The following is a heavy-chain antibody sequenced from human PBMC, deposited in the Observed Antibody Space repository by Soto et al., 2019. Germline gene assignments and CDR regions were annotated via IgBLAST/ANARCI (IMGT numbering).Heavy chain of an antibody. V-gene: IGHV3-13*01. CDR1: GFTFSSYD. Sequence: GGSLRLSCAVSGFTFSSYDMHWVRQATGKGLEWVSAIGTAGDTYYPGSVKGRFTISRENAKNSLYLQMNSLRAGDTAVYYCAREGGRYAFDIWGQGTMVTVSS. CDR2: IGTAGDT. CDR3: AREGGRYAFDI. D-gene: IGHD1-26*01. J-gene: IGHJ3*02.